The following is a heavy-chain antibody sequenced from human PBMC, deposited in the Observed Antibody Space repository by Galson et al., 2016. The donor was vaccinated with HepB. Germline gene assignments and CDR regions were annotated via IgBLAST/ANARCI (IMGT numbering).Heavy chain of an antibody. J-gene: IGHJ6*02. D-gene: IGHD6-6*01. V-gene: IGHV1-18*01. CDR2: ISPYSANT. Sequence: SVKVSCKASGYSFKTYGISWVRQAPGQGLEWMGWISPYSANTNYAQNFQGRVTMTTDTSTSTAYMELRSLRSDDTAVYYCARKDGEAAQNYYYHYYGMDVWGRGTTVSVSS. CDR3: ARKDGEAAQNYYYHYYGMDV. CDR1: GYSFKTYG.